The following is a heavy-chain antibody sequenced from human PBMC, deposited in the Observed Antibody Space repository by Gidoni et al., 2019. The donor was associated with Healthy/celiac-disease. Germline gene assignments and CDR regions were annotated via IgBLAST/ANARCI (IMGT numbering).Heavy chain of an antibody. Sequence: EVQLVESGGGLVQPGGSLRLYCAASGFTFSSYWMSWVRQAPGKGLEWVANIKQDGSEKYYVDSVKGRFTISRDNAKNSLYLQMNSLRAEDTAVYYCARGDPPVVPAASGGFDPWGQGTLVTVSS. CDR3: ARGDPPVVPAASGGFDP. CDR1: GFTFSSYW. D-gene: IGHD2-2*01. V-gene: IGHV3-7*03. CDR2: IKQDGSEK. J-gene: IGHJ5*02.